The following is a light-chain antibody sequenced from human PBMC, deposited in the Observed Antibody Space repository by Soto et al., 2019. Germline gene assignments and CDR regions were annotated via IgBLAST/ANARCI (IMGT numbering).Light chain of an antibody. CDR3: QQRSNWPRLT. CDR2: NAS. J-gene: IGKJ4*01. V-gene: IGKV3-11*01. CDR1: QSVSSY. Sequence: EIVLTQSPATLSLSPGERATISCRASQSVSSYLAWYQQKPGKAPRLLIYNASNRATGIPARFSGSGSGTTLTLTISSLEPEDFAVYYCQQRSNWPRLTFGGGTKVEIK.